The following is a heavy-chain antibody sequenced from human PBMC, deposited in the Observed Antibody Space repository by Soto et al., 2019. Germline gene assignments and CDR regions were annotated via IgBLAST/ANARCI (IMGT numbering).Heavy chain of an antibody. D-gene: IGHD6-13*01. J-gene: IGHJ5*02. CDR1: GFTFSSYG. Sequence: QVQLVESGGGVVQPGRSPRLSCAASGFTFSSYGMHWVRQAPGKGLEWVAVISYDGSNKYYADSVKGRFTISRDNSKNTLYLQMNSLRAEVTAVYYCAKVGSSSWYLRRSPFDPWGQGTLVTVSS. V-gene: IGHV3-30*18. CDR3: AKVGSSSWYLRRSPFDP. CDR2: ISYDGSNK.